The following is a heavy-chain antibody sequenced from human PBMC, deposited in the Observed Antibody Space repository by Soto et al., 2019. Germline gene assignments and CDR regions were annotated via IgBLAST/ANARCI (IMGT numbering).Heavy chain of an antibody. J-gene: IGHJ6*02. CDR1: GLASTSCG. V-gene: IGHV1-3*01. CDR2: INAGNGNT. CDR3: ARVFAAAGYYYYGMDV. D-gene: IGHD6-13*01. Sequence: ASVNVLCKSGGLASTSCGMHWVRQAPGERLEWMGWINAGNGNTKYSQKFRGRVTITRDTSASTAYMELSSLRSEDTAVYYCARVFAAAGYYYYGMDVWGQGTTVTVSS.